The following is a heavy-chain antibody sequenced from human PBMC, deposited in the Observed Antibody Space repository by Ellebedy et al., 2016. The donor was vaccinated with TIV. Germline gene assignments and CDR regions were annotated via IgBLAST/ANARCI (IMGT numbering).Heavy chain of an antibody. CDR2: TQPGSGNT. V-gene: IGHV1-8*01. J-gene: IGHJ5*02. Sequence: AASVKVSCKPSGYTFTSYDINWVRQAPGQGLEYLGWTQPGSGNTGYAQKFEGRVTMTRDTSTGTAYMELNSLRSEDTAVYYCTVGLFDPWGQGTLVTVSS. CDR1: GYTFTSYD. CDR3: TVGLFDP. D-gene: IGHD3-10*01.